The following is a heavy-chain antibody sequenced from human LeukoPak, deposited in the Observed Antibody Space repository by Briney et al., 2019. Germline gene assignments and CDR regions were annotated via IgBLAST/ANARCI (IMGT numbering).Heavy chain of an antibody. CDR3: AREWISGGSGSYIRDY. CDR1: GGTFSSYA. Sequence: SVKVSCKASGGTFSSYAISWVRQAPGQGLEWMGGIIPIFGTANYAQKFQGRVTITTDESTSTAYVELSSLRSEDTAVYYCAREWISGGSGSYIRDYWGQGTLVTVSS. J-gene: IGHJ4*02. D-gene: IGHD3-10*01. V-gene: IGHV1-69*05. CDR2: IIPIFGTA.